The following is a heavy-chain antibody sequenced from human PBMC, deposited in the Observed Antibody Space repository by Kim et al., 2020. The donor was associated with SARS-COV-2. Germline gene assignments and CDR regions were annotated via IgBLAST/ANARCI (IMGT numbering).Heavy chain of an antibody. V-gene: IGHV4-31*03. Sequence: SETLSLTCTVSGGSISSGGYYWSWIRQHPGKGLEWIGYIYYSGSTYYNPSLKSRVTISVDTSKNQFSLKLSSVTAADTAVYYCARGNLWFGECPDYWGQGTLVTVSS. CDR1: GGSISSGGYY. D-gene: IGHD3-10*01. CDR3: ARGNLWFGECPDY. J-gene: IGHJ4*02. CDR2: IYYSGST.